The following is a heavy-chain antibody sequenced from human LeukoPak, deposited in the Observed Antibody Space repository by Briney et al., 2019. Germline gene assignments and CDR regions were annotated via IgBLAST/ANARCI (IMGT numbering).Heavy chain of an antibody. Sequence: GGSLRLSCVASGFTFSTYSMNWVRQAPGKGLEWVSYISSSSSTICYADSVKGRFTISRDNAKNSLYLQMNSLGDEDTAVYYCARDLYCRYWGQGTLVTVSS. D-gene: IGHD2-21*02. CDR3: ARDLYCRY. V-gene: IGHV3-48*02. J-gene: IGHJ4*02. CDR2: ISSSSSTI. CDR1: GFTFSTYS.